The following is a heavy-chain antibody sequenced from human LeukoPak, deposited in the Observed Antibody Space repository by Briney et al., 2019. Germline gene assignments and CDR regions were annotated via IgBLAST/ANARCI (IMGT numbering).Heavy chain of an antibody. CDR2: IYCSGST. J-gene: IGHJ3*02. CDR1: GGSISSYY. Sequence: SETLSLTCTVSGGSISSYYWSWIRQPPGKGLEWIGYIYCSGSTNYNPSLKRRVTISVDTSKNQFSLKLSSVTAADTAVYYCAREVGVYGDHDAFDIWGQGTMVTVSS. CDR3: AREVGVYGDHDAFDI. D-gene: IGHD4-17*01. V-gene: IGHV4-59*01.